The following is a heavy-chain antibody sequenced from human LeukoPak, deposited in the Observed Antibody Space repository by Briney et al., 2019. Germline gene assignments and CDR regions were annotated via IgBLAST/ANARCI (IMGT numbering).Heavy chain of an antibody. Sequence: ASVKVSCKASGGTFSSYTISWVRQAPGQGLEWMGRIIPILGIANYAQKFQGRVTITADKFTSTAYMELSSLRSEDTAVYYCVLDCSSTSCRNHYYYYGMDVWGQGTTVTVSS. CDR1: GGTFSSYT. CDR2: IIPILGIA. J-gene: IGHJ6*02. V-gene: IGHV1-69*02. D-gene: IGHD2-2*01. CDR3: VLDCSSTSCRNHYYYYGMDV.